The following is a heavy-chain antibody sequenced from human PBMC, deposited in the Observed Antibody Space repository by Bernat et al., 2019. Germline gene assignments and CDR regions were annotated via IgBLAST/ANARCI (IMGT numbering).Heavy chain of an antibody. J-gene: IGHJ4*02. D-gene: IGHD1-26*01. Sequence: QVQLQQWGAGLLKPSETLSLTCAVYGGSFSGYYWSWIRQPPGKGLEWIGEINHSGSTNYNPSLQSRVTISVDTSKNQFSLKLGSVTAADTAVYYCARVSSGSYDWGQGTLVTVSS. CDR1: GGSFSGYY. CDR2: INHSGST. CDR3: ARVSSGSYD. V-gene: IGHV4-34*01.